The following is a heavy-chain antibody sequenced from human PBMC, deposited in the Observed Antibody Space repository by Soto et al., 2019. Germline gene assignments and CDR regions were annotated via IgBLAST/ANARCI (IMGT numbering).Heavy chain of an antibody. D-gene: IGHD3-9*01. V-gene: IGHV1-24*01. CDR3: ATRGDYDILTGYSLGNWFDP. Sequence: ASVKVSCKVSGYTLTELSMHWVRQAPGKGLEWMGGFDPEDGETIYAQKFQGRVTMTEDTSTDTAYMELSSLRSEDTAVYYCATRGDYDILTGYSLGNWFDPWGQGTLVTVSS. CDR2: FDPEDGET. J-gene: IGHJ5*02. CDR1: GYTLTELS.